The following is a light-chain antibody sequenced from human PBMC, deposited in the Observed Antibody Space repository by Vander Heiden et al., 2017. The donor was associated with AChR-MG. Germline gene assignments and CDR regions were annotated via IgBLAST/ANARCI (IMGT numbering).Light chain of an antibody. J-gene: IGKJ1*01. Sequence: DTQMTPSPFSLSASVGDRVTIPCRASQSIGNYLNWYQQKPGRAPRLLIFAASNLRSGVPSRFTGSGSGTDFSLTISSLQPEDFATYYCQQTYNIPQTFGQGTKVEIK. V-gene: IGKV1-39*01. CDR3: QQTYNIPQT. CDR1: QSIGNY. CDR2: AAS.